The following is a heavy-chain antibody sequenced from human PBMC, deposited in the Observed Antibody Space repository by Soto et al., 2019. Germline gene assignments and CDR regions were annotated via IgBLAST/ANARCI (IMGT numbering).Heavy chain of an antibody. CDR1: GGTFSSYT. CDR3: ARVSSDGSGSYYNLFDP. CDR2: IIPILGIA. V-gene: IGHV1-69*02. D-gene: IGHD3-10*01. J-gene: IGHJ5*02. Sequence: SVKVSCKASGGTFSSYTSSWVRQAPGQGLEWMGRIIPILGIANYAQKFQGRVTITADKSTSTAYMELSSLRSEDTAVYYCARVSSDGSGSYYNLFDPWGQGTLVTVSS.